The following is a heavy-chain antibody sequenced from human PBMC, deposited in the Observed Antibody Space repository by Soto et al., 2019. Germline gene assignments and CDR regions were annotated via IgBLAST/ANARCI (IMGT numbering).Heavy chain of an antibody. CDR1: GFTFSSYA. CDR3: ARDSRITIFGVATSDPVDY. V-gene: IGHV3-30-3*01. J-gene: IGHJ4*02. D-gene: IGHD3-3*01. Sequence: GGSLRLSCAASGFTFSSYAMHWVRQAPGKGLEWVAVISYDGSNKYYADSVKGRFTISRDNSKNTLYLQMNSLRAEDTAVYYCARDSRITIFGVATSDPVDYWGQGTLVTVSS. CDR2: ISYDGSNK.